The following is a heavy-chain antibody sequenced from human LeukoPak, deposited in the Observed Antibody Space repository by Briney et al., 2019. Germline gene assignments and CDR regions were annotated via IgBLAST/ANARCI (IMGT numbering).Heavy chain of an antibody. D-gene: IGHD2-2*01. J-gene: IGHJ4*02. CDR2: ISAYNGYT. Sequence: GASVKVSCKASGYPFTSYGISWVRQAPGQGVEWMGWISAYNGYTNYAQKVQGRVTMTTDTSTSTAYTELRSLRSDDTAVYFCATPFCSSSNCYAGRLAYWGQGTLVTVSS. CDR3: ATPFCSSSNCYAGRLAY. V-gene: IGHV1-18*01. CDR1: GYPFTSYG.